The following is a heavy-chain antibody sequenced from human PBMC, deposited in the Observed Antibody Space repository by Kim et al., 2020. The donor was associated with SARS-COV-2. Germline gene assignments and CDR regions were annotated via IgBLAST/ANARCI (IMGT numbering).Heavy chain of an antibody. Sequence: GGSLRLSCAASGFTFSSYGMHWVRQAPGKGLEWVAVIWYDGSNKYYADSVKGRFTISRDNSKNTLYLQMNSLRAEDTAVYYCARHLLGYSSSPPGYWGQGTLVTVSS. CDR1: GFTFSSYG. CDR2: IWYDGSNK. CDR3: ARHLLGYSSSPPGY. V-gene: IGHV3-33*01. J-gene: IGHJ4*02. D-gene: IGHD6-13*01.